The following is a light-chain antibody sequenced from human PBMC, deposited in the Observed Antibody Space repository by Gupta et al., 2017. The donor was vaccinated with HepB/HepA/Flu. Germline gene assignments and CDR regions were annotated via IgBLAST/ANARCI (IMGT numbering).Light chain of an antibody. V-gene: IGLV2-14*01. Sequence: LRQPAPVAGCAVQSSTIACTGTSSDVGGYNYGSWYQQHPGKAPKLMIYEVSNRPSGVSNRFSGSKSGNTASLTISGLQAEDEADYYCSSYTSSSTLVVFGGGTKLTVL. J-gene: IGLJ2*01. CDR1: SSDVGGYNY. CDR3: SSYTSSSTLVV. CDR2: EVS.